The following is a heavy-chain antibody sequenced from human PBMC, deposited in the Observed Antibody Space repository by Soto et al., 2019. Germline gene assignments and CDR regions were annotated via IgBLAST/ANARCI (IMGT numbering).Heavy chain of an antibody. CDR3: ARDRYSYGYNWFDP. CDR2: IYHSGST. V-gene: IGHV4-30-2*01. D-gene: IGHD5-18*01. J-gene: IGHJ5*02. CDR1: GGSISSGGYS. Sequence: QLQLQESGSGLVKPSQTLSLTCAVSGGSISSGGYSWSWIRQPPGKGLEWSGYIYHSGSTYYNPSLRSPVTISVDRSKNQFSLKLSSVTAADRAVYYCARDRYSYGYNWFDPRGQGTLVTVSS.